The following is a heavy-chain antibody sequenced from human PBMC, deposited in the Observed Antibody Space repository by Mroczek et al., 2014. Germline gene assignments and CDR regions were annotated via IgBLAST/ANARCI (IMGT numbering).Heavy chain of an antibody. D-gene: IGHD2-2*01. Sequence: QVQLVESGAEVKKPGASVKVSCKASGYTFTSYGISWVRQAPGRGLEWMGWISAYNGNTNYAQKLQGRVTMTTDTSTSTAYMELRSLRSDDTAVYYCARGRVVPAAISQYYYYYYMDVWGKGTHGHPSP. CDR1: GYTFTSYG. CDR2: ISAYNGNT. CDR3: ARGRVVPAAISQYYYYYYMDV. J-gene: IGHJ6*03. V-gene: IGHV1-18*01.